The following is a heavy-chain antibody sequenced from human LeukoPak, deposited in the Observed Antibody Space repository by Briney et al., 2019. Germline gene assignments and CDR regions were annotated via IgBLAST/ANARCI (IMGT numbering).Heavy chain of an antibody. V-gene: IGHV4-34*01. CDR2: INHSGST. CDR1: GGSFSGYY. Sequence: SETLSLTCAVYGGSFSGYYWSWLRQPPGKGLEWIGEINHSGSTNYNPSLKSRVTISVDTSKNQFSLKLSSVTAADTAVYYCASRIQLWLRRTGFDPWGQGTLVTVSS. J-gene: IGHJ5*02. D-gene: IGHD5-18*01. CDR3: ASRIQLWLRRTGFDP.